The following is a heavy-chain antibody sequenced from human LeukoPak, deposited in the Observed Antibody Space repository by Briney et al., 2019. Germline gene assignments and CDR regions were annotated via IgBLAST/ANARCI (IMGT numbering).Heavy chain of an antibody. J-gene: IGHJ3*02. CDR1: GFTFSSYG. CDR2: IWYDGSNK. D-gene: IGHD3-16*01. V-gene: IGHV3-33*06. CDR3: AKDSPYAGMIPGAFDI. Sequence: GGSLRLSCAASGFTFSSYGMHWVRQAPGKGLEWVAVIWYDGSNKYYADSVKGRFTISRDNSKNTLYLQMNSLRAEDTAVYYCAKDSPYAGMIPGAFDIWGQGTMVTVSS.